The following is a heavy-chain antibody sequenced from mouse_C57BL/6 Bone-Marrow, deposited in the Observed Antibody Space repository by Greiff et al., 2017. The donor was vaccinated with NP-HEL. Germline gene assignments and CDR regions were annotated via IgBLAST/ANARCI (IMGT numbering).Heavy chain of an antibody. V-gene: IGHV1-52*01. D-gene: IGHD1-1*01. CDR2: IDPSDSET. J-gene: IGHJ1*03. CDR1: GYTFTSYW. CDR3: ARGTTVVGPWYFDV. Sequence: QVHVKQSGAELVRPGSSVKLSCKASGYTFTSYWMHWVKQRPIQGLEWIGNIDPSDSETHYNQKFKDKATLTVDKSSSTAYMQLSSLTSEDSAVYYCARGTTVVGPWYFDVWGTGTTVTVSS.